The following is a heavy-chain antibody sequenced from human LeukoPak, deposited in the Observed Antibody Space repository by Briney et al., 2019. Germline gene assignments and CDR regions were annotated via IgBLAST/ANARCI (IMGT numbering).Heavy chain of an antibody. Sequence: GESLKISCKGSGYSFTSYWIGWVRQMPGKGLEWMGTIYPGDSDTRYSPSFQGQVTISADKSISTAYLQWSSLKASDTAMYYCARQVGSSWFVFGLWGQGTLVTVSS. J-gene: IGHJ4*02. V-gene: IGHV5-51*01. CDR2: IYPGDSDT. CDR3: ARQVGSSWFVFGL. CDR1: GYSFTSYW. D-gene: IGHD6-13*01.